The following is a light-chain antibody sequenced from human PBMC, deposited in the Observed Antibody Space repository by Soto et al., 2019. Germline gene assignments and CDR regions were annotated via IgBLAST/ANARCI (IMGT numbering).Light chain of an antibody. J-gene: IGKJ2*01. CDR2: DAS. V-gene: IGKV1-5*01. CDR3: QQYNSYVYT. CDR1: QSISSW. Sequence: DIQMTQSPSTLSASVGDRVTITCRASQSISSWLAWYQQKPGKAPKLLIYDASSLESGVPSRFSGSGSGTKFTLTISSLQPDDCATYYCQQYNSYVYTFGQGTKLEIK.